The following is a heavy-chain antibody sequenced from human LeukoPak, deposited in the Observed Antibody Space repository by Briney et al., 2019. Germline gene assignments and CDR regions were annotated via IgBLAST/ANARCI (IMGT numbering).Heavy chain of an antibody. CDR3: ARLRVVWDLDDAFDI. Sequence: GGSLRLSCAASGFTFDDYGMTWVRQAPGKGLEWVSGINWTGGSTAYADSVKGRFTISRDNAKNSLYLQMNSLRAEDTALYYCARLRVVWDLDDAFDIWGQGTMVIVPS. V-gene: IGHV3-20*04. CDR1: GFTFDDYG. D-gene: IGHD1-26*01. J-gene: IGHJ3*02. CDR2: INWTGGST.